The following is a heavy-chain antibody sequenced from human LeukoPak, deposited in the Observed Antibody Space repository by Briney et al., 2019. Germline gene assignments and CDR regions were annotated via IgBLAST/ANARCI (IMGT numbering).Heavy chain of an antibody. V-gene: IGHV7-4-1*02. Sequence: GASVKVSCKASGYTFTSYYMHWVRQAPGQGLEWMGWINTNTGNPTYAQGFTGRFVFSLDTSVSTAYLQISSLKAEDTAVYYCARVSSSYANWFDPWGQGTLVTVSS. CDR3: ARVSSSYANWFDP. D-gene: IGHD6-13*01. J-gene: IGHJ5*02. CDR2: INTNTGNP. CDR1: GYTFTSYY.